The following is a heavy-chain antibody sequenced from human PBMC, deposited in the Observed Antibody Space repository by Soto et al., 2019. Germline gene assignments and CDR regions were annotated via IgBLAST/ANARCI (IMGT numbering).Heavy chain of an antibody. Sequence: SDTLSLTCTVSGCSISSGGYYWSWIRQHPGKGLEWIGYIYYSGSTYYNPSLKSRVTISVDTSKNQSSLKLSSVTAADTAVYYCARENPRSIAARLADVWGQGTTVTVSS. CDR1: GCSISSGGYY. CDR2: IYYSGST. D-gene: IGHD6-6*01. V-gene: IGHV4-31*03. CDR3: ARENPRSIAARLADV. J-gene: IGHJ6*02.